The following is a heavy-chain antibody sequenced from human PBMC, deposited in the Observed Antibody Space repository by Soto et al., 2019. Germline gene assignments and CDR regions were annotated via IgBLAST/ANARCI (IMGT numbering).Heavy chain of an antibody. CDR3: ARLLTTRSFGVVILPSGFDY. CDR1: GGSISSSSNY. CDR2: MYYSGST. J-gene: IGHJ4*02. D-gene: IGHD3-3*01. V-gene: IGHV4-39*01. Sequence: SETLSLTCTVSGGSISSSSNYWGWIRQAPGKGLEWIVSMYYSGSTYYNPSLKSRVTICVDTSKNQFSLKLSSVTAADTAVYYCARLLTTRSFGVVILPSGFDYWGQGTLVTVSS.